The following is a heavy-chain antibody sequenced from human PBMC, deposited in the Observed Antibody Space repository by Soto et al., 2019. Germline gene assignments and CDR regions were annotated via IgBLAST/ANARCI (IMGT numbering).Heavy chain of an antibody. V-gene: IGHV3-30*18. J-gene: IGHJ4*02. CDR3: AKDTYYYDSSGYYVFDY. CDR2: ISYDGSNK. D-gene: IGHD3-22*01. CDR1: GFTFSSYG. Sequence: SGGSLRLSCAASGFTFSSYGIHWVRQAPGKGLEWVAVISYDGSNKYYADSVKGRFTISRDNSKNTLYLQMNSLRAEDTAVYYCAKDTYYYDSSGYYVFDYWGQGTLVTVSS.